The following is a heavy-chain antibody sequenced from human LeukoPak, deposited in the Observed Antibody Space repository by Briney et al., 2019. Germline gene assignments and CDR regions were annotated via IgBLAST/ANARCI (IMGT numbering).Heavy chain of an antibody. J-gene: IGHJ6*03. V-gene: IGHV4-34*01. CDR3: ARVHRTYYYYYYMDV. CDR2: INHSGST. Sequence: KTSETLSLTCAVYGGSFSGYYWSWIRQPPGKGLEWIGEINHSGSTNYNPYLKSRVTILVDTSKNQFSLKLSSVTAADTAVYYCARVHRTYYYYYYMDVWGKGTTVTVSS. CDR1: GGSFSGYY.